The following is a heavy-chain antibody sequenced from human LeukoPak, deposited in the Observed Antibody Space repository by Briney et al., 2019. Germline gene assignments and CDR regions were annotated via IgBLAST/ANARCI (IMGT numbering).Heavy chain of an antibody. CDR2: ISNSGSTI. CDR3: ARASGGGSPYDAFDI. J-gene: IGHJ3*02. V-gene: IGHV3-48*01. D-gene: IGHD2-15*01. CDR1: GFTFSSYS. Sequence: PGGSLRLSCAASGFTFSSYSLNWIRQAPEKGLEWVSYISNSGSTIHYADSVKGRFTISRDTAKNSLYLQMNSLRAEDTAVYYCARASGGGSPYDAFDIWGQGTMVTVSS.